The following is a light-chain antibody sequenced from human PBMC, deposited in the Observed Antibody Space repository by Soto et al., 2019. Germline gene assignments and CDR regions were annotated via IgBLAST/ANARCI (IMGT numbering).Light chain of an antibody. J-gene: IGLJ2*01. Sequence: QSALTQPRSVSGSPGQSVAISCTGTSSDVGGHSFVSWYQHHPGKAPKLIIYDFTKRPSGVPDRLSGSKSGNTASLTISALQAEDEGDYYCCSYAGSYVVFGRGTKLIVL. CDR2: DFT. CDR1: SSDVGGHSF. V-gene: IGLV2-11*01. CDR3: CSYAGSYVV.